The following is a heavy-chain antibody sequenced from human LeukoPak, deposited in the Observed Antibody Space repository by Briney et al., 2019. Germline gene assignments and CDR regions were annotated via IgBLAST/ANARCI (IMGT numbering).Heavy chain of an antibody. CDR1: GASISSYY. J-gene: IGHJ5*02. D-gene: IGHD3-9*01. CDR3: ARHHYDILTGFNWFDP. V-gene: IGHV4-4*07. Sequence: SETLSLTCTVSGASISSYYWSWIRQPAGKGLEWIGRIYTSGSTNYNPSLKSRVTISVDTSKNQFSLKLSSVTAADTAVYYCARHHYDILTGFNWFDPWGQGTLVTVSS. CDR2: IYTSGST.